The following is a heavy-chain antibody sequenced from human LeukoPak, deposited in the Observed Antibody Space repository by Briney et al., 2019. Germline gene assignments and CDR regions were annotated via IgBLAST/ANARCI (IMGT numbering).Heavy chain of an antibody. V-gene: IGHV3-74*01. J-gene: IGHJ5*02. Sequence: GGSLRLSCAASGFTFSSYWMHWVRRAPGKGLVWVSRINPDGTSTSYADSVKGRFTISRDNAKNTVDLQMNTLRGEDTAVYYCARDAGDCGGDCPRWFDPWGQGTLVTVSS. CDR3: ARDAGDCGGDCPRWFDP. D-gene: IGHD2-21*02. CDR1: GFTFSSYW. CDR2: INPDGTST.